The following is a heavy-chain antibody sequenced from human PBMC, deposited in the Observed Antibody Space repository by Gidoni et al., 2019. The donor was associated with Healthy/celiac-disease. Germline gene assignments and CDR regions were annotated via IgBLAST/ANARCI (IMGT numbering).Heavy chain of an antibody. V-gene: IGHV3-30-3*01. CDR2: ISYDGSNK. D-gene: IGHD3-22*01. J-gene: IGHJ3*02. CDR1: GFTFSSYA. CDR3: ARDRGFDAFDI. Sequence: QVQLVESGGGVVQPGRSLRLSCAASGFTFSSYAMHWVRQAPGKGLEWVAVISYDGSNKYYADSVKGRFTISRDNSKNTLYLQMTSLRAEDTAVYYCARDRGFDAFDIWGQGTMVTVSS.